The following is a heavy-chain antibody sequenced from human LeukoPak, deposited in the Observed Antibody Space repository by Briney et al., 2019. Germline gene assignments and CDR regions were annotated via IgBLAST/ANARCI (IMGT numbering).Heavy chain of an antibody. Sequence: ASVKVSCKASGGTFSSYTISWVRQASGQGLEWMGRIIPILGIANYAQKFQGRVTITADKSTSTAYMELSSLRSEDTAVYYCAGDIVVVPAAIARKNFQHWGQGTLVTVSS. CDR2: IIPILGIA. D-gene: IGHD2-2*01. CDR1: GGTFSSYT. J-gene: IGHJ1*01. CDR3: AGDIVVVPAAIARKNFQH. V-gene: IGHV1-69*02.